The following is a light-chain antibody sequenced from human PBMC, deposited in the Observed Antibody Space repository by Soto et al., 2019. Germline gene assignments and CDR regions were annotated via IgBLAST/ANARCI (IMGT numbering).Light chain of an antibody. CDR2: EVS. CDR3: SSYTSSSTRDPVV. J-gene: IGLJ2*01. Sequence: QSALTQPASVSGSPGQSITISCTGTSSDVGGYNYVSWYQQHPGKAPKLMIYEVSNRPSGVSNRFSGSKSGNTASLTISGLQAEDEADYYCSSYTSSSTRDPVVFGGGTKVTVL. CDR1: SSDVGGYNY. V-gene: IGLV2-14*01.